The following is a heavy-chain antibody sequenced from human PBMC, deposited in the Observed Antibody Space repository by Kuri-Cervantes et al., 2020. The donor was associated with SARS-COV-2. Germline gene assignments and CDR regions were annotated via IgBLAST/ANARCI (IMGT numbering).Heavy chain of an antibody. V-gene: IGHV4-38-2*02. CDR3: ARVGAAADFGMDV. J-gene: IGHJ6*02. CDR2: IYYSGST. D-gene: IGHD6-13*01. CDR1: GYSISSGYY. Sequence: SETLSLTCTVSGYSISSGYYWGWIRQPPGKGLEWIGSIYYSGSTYYNPSLKSRVSISVDTSNNQFSLKLTSVTAADTAVYFCARVGAAADFGMDVWAQGTMVTVSS.